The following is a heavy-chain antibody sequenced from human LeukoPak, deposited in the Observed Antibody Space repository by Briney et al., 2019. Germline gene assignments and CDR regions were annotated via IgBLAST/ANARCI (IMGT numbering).Heavy chain of an antibody. CDR2: IIPILGIA. D-gene: IGHD2-21*02. V-gene: IGHV1-69*04. J-gene: IGHJ6*02. CDR1: GYTFTSYY. Sequence: SVKVSCKASGYTFTSYYMHWVRQAPGQGLEWMGRIIPILGIANYAQKFQGRVTITADKSTSTAYMELSSLRSEDTAVYYCARAGTALYYYYYGMDVWGQGTTVTVSS. CDR3: ARAGTALYYYYYGMDV.